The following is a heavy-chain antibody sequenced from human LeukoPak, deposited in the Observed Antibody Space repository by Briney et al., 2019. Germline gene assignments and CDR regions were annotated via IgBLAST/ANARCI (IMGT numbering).Heavy chain of an antibody. CDR1: GGSFSGYY. D-gene: IGHD2-2*01. Sequence: SETLPLTCAVYGGSFSGYYWSWIRQPPGKGLEWIGEINHSGSTNYNPSLKSRVTISVDTSKNQFSLKLSSVTAADTAVYYCARGRDIVVVPAARIGFDYWGQGTLVTVSS. J-gene: IGHJ4*02. CDR3: ARGRDIVVVPAARIGFDY. V-gene: IGHV4-34*01. CDR2: INHSGST.